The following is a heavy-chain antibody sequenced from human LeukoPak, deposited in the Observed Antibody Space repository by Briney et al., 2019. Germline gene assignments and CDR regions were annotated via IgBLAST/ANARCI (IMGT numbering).Heavy chain of an antibody. Sequence: PGGSLRLSCAASGFTFSSYEMNWVRQAPGKGLEWVSYISSSFITIYYADSVKVRFTISRDNAKNSLYLQMNSLRAEDTAVYYCARDLNSQDWGQNYFDYWGQGTLVTVSS. D-gene: IGHD3-16*01. CDR2: ISSSFITI. V-gene: IGHV3-48*03. CDR3: ARDLNSQDWGQNYFDY. J-gene: IGHJ4*02. CDR1: GFTFSSYE.